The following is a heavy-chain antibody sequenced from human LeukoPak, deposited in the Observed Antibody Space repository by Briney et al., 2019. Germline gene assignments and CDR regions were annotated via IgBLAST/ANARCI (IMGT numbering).Heavy chain of an antibody. V-gene: IGHV3-23*01. Sequence: TGGTLRLSCAASGFTFSSYGMSWVRQAPGKGLEWVSALSGSGGTTYCADSVKGRFTISRDNSKNTLFLQMNSLRAEDTAVYYCAKDQYYDFWSGYYADWGQGTLVTVSS. D-gene: IGHD3-3*01. J-gene: IGHJ4*02. CDR3: AKDQYYDFWSGYYAD. CDR1: GFTFSSYG. CDR2: LSGSGGTT.